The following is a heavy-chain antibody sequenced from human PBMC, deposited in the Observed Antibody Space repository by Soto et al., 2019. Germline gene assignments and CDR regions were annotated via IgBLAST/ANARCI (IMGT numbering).Heavy chain of an antibody. CDR2: INHSGST. V-gene: IGHV4-34*01. Sequence: PSETLSLTCAVYGGSFSGYYWSWIRQPPGKGLEWIGEINHSGSTNYNPSLKSRVTISVDTSKNQFSLKLSSVTAADTAVYYCARGRKTTVTPYYYYGMDVWGKGTTVTVSS. CDR1: GGSFSGYY. J-gene: IGHJ6*04. D-gene: IGHD4-17*01. CDR3: ARGRKTTVTPYYYYGMDV.